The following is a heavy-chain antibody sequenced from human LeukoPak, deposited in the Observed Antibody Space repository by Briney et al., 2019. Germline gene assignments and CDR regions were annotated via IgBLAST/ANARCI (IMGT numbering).Heavy chain of an antibody. V-gene: IGHV4-59*08. J-gene: IGHJ3*02. CDR3: ARVPGKPGAFDI. CDR2: IYYSGST. Sequence: SETLSLTCTVSGGSISGYYWSWIRQPPGKGLEWIGYIYYSGSTNYNPSLKSRVTISVDTSKNQFSLKLSSVTAADTAVYYCARVPGKPGAFDIWGQGTMVTVSS. CDR1: GGSISGYY.